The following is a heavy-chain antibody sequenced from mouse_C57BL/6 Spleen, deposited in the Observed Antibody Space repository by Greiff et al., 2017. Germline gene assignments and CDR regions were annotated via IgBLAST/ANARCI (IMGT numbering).Heavy chain of an antibody. J-gene: IGHJ4*01. Sequence: QVQLKQPGAELVMPGASVKLSCKASGYTFTSYWMHWVKQRPGQGLEWIGEIDPSDSYTNYNQKFKGKSTLTVDKSSSTAYMQLSSLTSEDSAVYYCARVIYYDYDGAMDYWGQGTSVTVSS. CDR2: IDPSDSYT. CDR1: GYTFTSYW. CDR3: ARVIYYDYDGAMDY. V-gene: IGHV1-69*01. D-gene: IGHD2-4*01.